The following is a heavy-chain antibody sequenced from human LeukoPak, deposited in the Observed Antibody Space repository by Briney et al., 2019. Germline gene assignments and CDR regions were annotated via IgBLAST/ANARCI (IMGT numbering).Heavy chain of an antibody. J-gene: IGHJ4*02. CDR2: ISSYNGNT. V-gene: IGHV1-18*01. Sequence: GASVKVSCKASGYTFTSYGINWVRQAPGQGLEWMGWISSYNGNTKYAQKLQGRVTMTTDTSTSTAYMELRSLGSDDTAVYYCASVDCSSTSCYLSSSDYWGQGTLVTVSS. D-gene: IGHD2-2*01. CDR3: ASVDCSSTSCYLSSSDY. CDR1: GYTFTSYG.